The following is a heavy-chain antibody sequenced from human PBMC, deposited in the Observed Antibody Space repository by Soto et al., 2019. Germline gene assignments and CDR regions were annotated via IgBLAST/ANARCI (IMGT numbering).Heavy chain of an antibody. CDR1: GFTFSSYA. CDR3: ARAEDIVVVVAASPLGY. CDR2: IPYDGSKK. Sequence: QVQLVESGGGVVQPGRSLRLSCAASGFTFSSYAMHGVRQAPGRGLEWVAVIPYDGSKKYYADSVKGRFTISRDNSKNTLYLQMNSLRAEDTAVYYCARAEDIVVVVAASPLGYWGQGTLVTVSS. D-gene: IGHD2-15*01. V-gene: IGHV3-30-3*01. J-gene: IGHJ4*02.